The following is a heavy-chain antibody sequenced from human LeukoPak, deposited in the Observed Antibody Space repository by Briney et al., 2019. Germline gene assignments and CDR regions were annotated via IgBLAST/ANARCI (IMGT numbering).Heavy chain of an antibody. CDR1: GYTFTGYY. CDR2: INPNSGGT. J-gene: IGHJ4*02. CDR3: ASWDWNPNYYFDY. D-gene: IGHD1-1*01. Sequence: ASVKVSCKTSGYTFTGYYMHWVRQAPGQGLEWMGRINPNSGGTNYAQKFQGRVTMTRDTSITTAYMELSSLRSDDTAVYYCASWDWNPNYYFDYWGQGTLVTVSS. V-gene: IGHV1-2*06.